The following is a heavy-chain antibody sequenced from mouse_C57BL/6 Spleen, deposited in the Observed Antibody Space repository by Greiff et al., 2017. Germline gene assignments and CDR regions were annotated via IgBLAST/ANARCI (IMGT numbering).Heavy chain of an antibody. D-gene: IGHD2-2*01. CDR2: IYPRSGNT. J-gene: IGHJ3*01. V-gene: IGHV1-81*01. CDR1: GYTFTSYG. CDR3: ARGASTMVTTTFAY. Sequence: VQLQQSGAELARPGASVKLSCKASGYTFTSYGISWVKQRTGQGLEWIGEIYPRSGNTYYNEKFKGKATLTADKSSSTAYMELRSLTSEDSAVYFCARGASTMVTTTFAYWGQGTLVTVSA.